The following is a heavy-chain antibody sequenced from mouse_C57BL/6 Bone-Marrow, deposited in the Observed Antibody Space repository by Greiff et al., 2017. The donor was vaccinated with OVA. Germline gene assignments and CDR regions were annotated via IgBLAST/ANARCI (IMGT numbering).Heavy chain of an antibody. CDR3: ARLSDNWDCFAY. V-gene: IGHV5-12*01. D-gene: IGHD4-1*01. J-gene: IGHJ3*01. CDR1: GFTFSDYY. Sequence: EVKVVASGGGLVQPGGSLKLSCVASGFTFSDYYMYWVRQTPAKCLEWVEYISTGSGSTYYPDNVKGLFTFSTDNAKNTLYLQMSRLESEGTALCYCARLSDNWDCFAYWGQGTLVTGSA. CDR2: ISTGSGST.